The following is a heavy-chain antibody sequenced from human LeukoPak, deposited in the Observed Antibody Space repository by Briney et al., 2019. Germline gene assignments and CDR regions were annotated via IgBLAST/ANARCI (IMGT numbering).Heavy chain of an antibody. Sequence: GGSLRLSCAASGFTFSDYSMNWVRRAPGKGLEWVSYIGTTTSTIYYPDSVKGRFTISRDNAKNSLYLQMNSLRTEDTAVYYCATDGGFYMDVWGKGTTVTVSS. CDR3: ATDGGFYMDV. V-gene: IGHV3-48*01. CDR1: GFTFSDYS. CDR2: IGTTTSTI. D-gene: IGHD3-16*01. J-gene: IGHJ6*03.